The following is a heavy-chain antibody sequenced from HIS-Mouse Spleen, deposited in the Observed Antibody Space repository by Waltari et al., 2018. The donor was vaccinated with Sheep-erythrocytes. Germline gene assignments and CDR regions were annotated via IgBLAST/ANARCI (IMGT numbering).Heavy chain of an antibody. V-gene: IGHV4-39*01. CDR2: NYYRGST. J-gene: IGHJ4*02. D-gene: IGHD5-18*01. CDR3: ARHKDTAMVHFDY. Sequence: QLQLQESGPGLVKPSETLSLTCTVSGGSISSSSYYWGWIRQPPGKGLEWIGSNYYRGSTYYNPSLKSRVTISVDPSKNQFSLKLSSVTAADTAVYYCARHKDTAMVHFDYWGQGTLVTVSS. CDR1: GGSISSSSYY.